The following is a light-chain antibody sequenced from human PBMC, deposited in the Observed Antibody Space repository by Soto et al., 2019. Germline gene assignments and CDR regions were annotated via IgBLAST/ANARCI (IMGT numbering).Light chain of an antibody. V-gene: IGKV3-11*01. CDR3: QQRSNCPPPT. J-gene: IGKJ1*01. Sequence: EIVLTQSPATLSLSPGERATLSCRASQSVSSYLAWYQQKTGQAPRLLIYDASNRATGIPARFSGSGSGTDFTLTSSSLEPDDFAVYYCQQRSNCPPPTFGQGTKVEIK. CDR1: QSVSSY. CDR2: DAS.